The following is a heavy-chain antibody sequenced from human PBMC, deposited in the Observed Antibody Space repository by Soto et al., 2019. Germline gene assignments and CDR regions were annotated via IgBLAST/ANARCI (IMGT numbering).Heavy chain of an antibody. CDR2: INPNSGDT. V-gene: IGHV1-2*02. J-gene: IGHJ4*02. D-gene: IGHD3-10*01. Sequence: QVQLVQSGAEVKKPGASVKVSCRASGYTFTGYRIHWVRQAPGQGLEWKGWINPNSGDTKQIEKFQGRGTMTRDTAISTAYMELSSLNSDDTAVYYCVRLAGSLWGQGTLVTVSS. CDR3: VRLAGSL. CDR1: GYTFTGYR.